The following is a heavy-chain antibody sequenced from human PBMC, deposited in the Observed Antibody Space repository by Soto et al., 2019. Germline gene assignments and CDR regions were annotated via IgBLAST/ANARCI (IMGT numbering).Heavy chain of an antibody. CDR3: ARSIIAAAGGWFDP. CDR2: IYYSGST. J-gene: IGHJ5*02. V-gene: IGHV4-59*01. D-gene: IGHD6-13*01. Sequence: SETLSLTCTVSGGSISSYYWSWIRQPPGKGLEWIGYIYYSGSTNYNPSLKSRVTISVDTSTNQFSLKLSSVTAADTAVYYCARSIIAAAGGWFDPWGQGTLVTVSS. CDR1: GGSISSYY.